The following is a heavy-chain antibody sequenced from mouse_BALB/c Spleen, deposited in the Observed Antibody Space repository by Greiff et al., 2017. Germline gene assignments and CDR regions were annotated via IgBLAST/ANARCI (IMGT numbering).Heavy chain of an antibody. Sequence: VMLVESGPGLVAPSQSLSITCTVSGFSLTSYGVHWVRQPPGKGLEWLGVIWAGGSTNYNSALMSRLSISKDNSKSQVFLKMNSLQTDDTAMYYCARVGGHYAMDYWGQGTSVTVSS. CDR1: GFSLTSYG. J-gene: IGHJ4*01. CDR3: ARVGGHYAMDY. V-gene: IGHV2-9*02. CDR2: IWAGGST.